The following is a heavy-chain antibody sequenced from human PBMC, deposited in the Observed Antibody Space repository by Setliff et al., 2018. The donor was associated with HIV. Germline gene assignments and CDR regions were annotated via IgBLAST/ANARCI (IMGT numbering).Heavy chain of an antibody. V-gene: IGHV4-38-2*01. CDR3: ARGPSLQTTLFDY. J-gene: IGHJ4*02. CDR1: GYSISTAYY. CDR2: VYHSGTT. Sequence: SETLSLTCAVSGYSISTAYYWGWIRQPPGKGLEWIGSVYHSGTTYYNPSLKSRVTISVDTSKNQFSLKLTSVTAADTAVYYCARGPSLQTTLFDYWGQGTLVTVSS.